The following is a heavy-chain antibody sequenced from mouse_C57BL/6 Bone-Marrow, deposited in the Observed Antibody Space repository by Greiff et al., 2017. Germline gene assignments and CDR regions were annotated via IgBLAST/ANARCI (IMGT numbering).Heavy chain of an antibody. CDR2: IYPGDGDT. CDR3: ASHSSGYPDYYAMED. J-gene: IGHJ4*01. D-gene: IGHD3-2*02. Sequence: VQLQESGAELVKPGASVKISCKASGYAFSSYWMNWVKQRPGKGLEWIGQIYPGDGDTNYNGKFKGKATLTADKSSSTAYMQLSSLTSEESAVYFCASHSSGYPDYYAMEDWGQGTSVTVAS. V-gene: IGHV1-80*01. CDR1: GYAFSSYW.